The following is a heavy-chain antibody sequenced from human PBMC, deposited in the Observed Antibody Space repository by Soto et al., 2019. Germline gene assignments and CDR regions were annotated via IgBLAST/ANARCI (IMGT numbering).Heavy chain of an antibody. CDR2: ISPHNGNT. CDR1: GYTFNTYF. Sequence: HVQLVQSGGELKKPGASVKVSCNTSGYTFNTYFITWVRQAPGQGLEWMGWISPHNGNTNYAEKFQRRVTMTADTTTKTAFMDLRNLRIDDTAVYYCARDTATSFDYWGQGTPVTVSS. V-gene: IGHV1-18*01. J-gene: IGHJ4*02. CDR3: ARDTATSFDY.